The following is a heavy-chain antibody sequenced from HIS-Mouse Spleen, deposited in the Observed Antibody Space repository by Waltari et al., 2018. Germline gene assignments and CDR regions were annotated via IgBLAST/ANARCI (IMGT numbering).Heavy chain of an antibody. V-gene: IGHV4-39*07. D-gene: IGHD6-13*01. CDR3: AREIPYSSSWYDWYFDL. CDR1: GGSISSSSYY. CDR2: IYYSVST. Sequence: QLQLQESGPGLVKPSETLSLTCTVSGGSISSSSYYWGWIRQPPGKGLEWIGCIYYSVSTYSHPSLKSRVTISVDTSKNQFSLKLSSVTAADTAVYYCAREIPYSSSWYDWYFDLWGRGTLVTVSS. J-gene: IGHJ2*01.